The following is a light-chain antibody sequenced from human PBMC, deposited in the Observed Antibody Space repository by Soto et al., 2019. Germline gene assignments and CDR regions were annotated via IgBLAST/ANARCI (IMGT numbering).Light chain of an antibody. V-gene: IGLV1-40*01. Sequence: QSVLTQPPSMSGAPGQRVTISCTGSSSNIGAGYDVHWYQQLPGKAPRLLIFGNNNRPSRVPDRFSGSKSGTSASLAITGLQAEDEADYYCQSHVNSLSDTYVFGTGTKLTVL. CDR2: GNN. CDR3: QSHVNSLSDTYV. J-gene: IGLJ1*01. CDR1: SSNIGAGYD.